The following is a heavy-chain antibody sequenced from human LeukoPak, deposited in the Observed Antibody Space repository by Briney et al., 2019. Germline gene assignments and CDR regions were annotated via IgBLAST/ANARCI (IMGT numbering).Heavy chain of an antibody. CDR1: GDSISSSAYY. D-gene: IGHD6-19*01. V-gene: IGHV4-31*03. CDR3: ARAAEYSSGWYLFDY. J-gene: IGHJ4*02. Sequence: SQTLSLTCTVSGDSISSSAYYLTWIRQHPGKGLEWIGYIYYSGSTYYNPSLKSRLTMSVDTSKYQFSLRLSSVTAADTAMYYCARAAEYSSGWYLFDYWGQGTLVTVSA. CDR2: IYYSGST.